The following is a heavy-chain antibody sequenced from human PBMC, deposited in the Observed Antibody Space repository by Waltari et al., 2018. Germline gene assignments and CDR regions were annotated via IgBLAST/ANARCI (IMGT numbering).Heavy chain of an antibody. V-gene: IGHV3-49*04. CDR1: GFTFGDYA. J-gene: IGHJ4*02. CDR3: TREHATYYYDSSGYSPDY. CDR2: IRSKAYGGTT. Sequence: EVQLVESGGGLVQPGRSLRLSCTASGFTFGDYAMSWVRQAPGKGLDWVGFIRSKAYGGTTEYAASVKGRFTISRDDSKSIAYLQMNSLKTEDTAVYYCTREHATYYYDSSGYSPDYWGQGTLVTVSS. D-gene: IGHD3-22*01.